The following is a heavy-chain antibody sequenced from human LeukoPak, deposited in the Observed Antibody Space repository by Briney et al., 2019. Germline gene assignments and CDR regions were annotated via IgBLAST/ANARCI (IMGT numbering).Heavy chain of an antibody. J-gene: IGHJ4*02. CDR3: ARINHRYYYDSSGFYDY. CDR1: GGSISSSSYY. Sequence: SETLSLTCTVSGGSISSSSYYWGWIRQPPGKGLEWIGSIYYSGSTYYNPSLKSRVTISVGTSKNQFSLKLSSVTAADTAVYYCARINHRYYYDSSGFYDYWGQGTLVTVSS. D-gene: IGHD3-22*01. V-gene: IGHV4-39*01. CDR2: IYYSGST.